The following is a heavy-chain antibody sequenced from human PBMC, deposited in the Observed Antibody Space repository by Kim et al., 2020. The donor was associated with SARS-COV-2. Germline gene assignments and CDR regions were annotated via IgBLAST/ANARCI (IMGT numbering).Heavy chain of an antibody. D-gene: IGHD2-21*02. Sequence: GGSLRLSCAASGFTFSDHWMHWVRQAPGKGLVWVSRIKSDGSSTTYADSVKGRFTISRDNAKSTLYLQMDSLGAEDTALYYCATGYIDNGGGNSDWGQGTLVTVSS. V-gene: IGHV3-74*01. CDR1: GFTFSDHW. CDR2: IKSDGSST. CDR3: ATGYIDNGGGNSD. J-gene: IGHJ4*02.